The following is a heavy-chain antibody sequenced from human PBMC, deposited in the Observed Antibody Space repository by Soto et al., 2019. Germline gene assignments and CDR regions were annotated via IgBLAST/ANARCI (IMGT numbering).Heavy chain of an antibody. CDR3: AKSGSCRWYGGFEP. CDR2: IYWNDDK. V-gene: IGHV2-5*01. J-gene: IGHJ5*02. D-gene: IGHD6-19*01. Sequence: VPTLVNPTDTLTLTCIFSGFSLRTSGVGVGWIRQPPGKALEWLGFIYWNDDKRYSPSLKSRLTITKDTSKKQVVLTMTNMEPVDTATYYCAKSGSCRWYGGFEPWGQGTLVTVSS. CDR1: GFSLRTSGVG.